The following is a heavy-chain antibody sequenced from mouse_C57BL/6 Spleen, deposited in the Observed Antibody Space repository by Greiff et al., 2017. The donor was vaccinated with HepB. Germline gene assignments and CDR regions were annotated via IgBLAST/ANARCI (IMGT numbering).Heavy chain of an antibody. V-gene: IGHV1-62-2*01. D-gene: IGHD3-1*01. Sequence: QVTLKESGAELVKPGASVKLSCKASGYTFTEYTIHWVKQRSGQGLEWIGWFYPGSGSIKYNEKFKDKATLTADKSSSTVYMELSRLTSEDSAVYFCARHEGRERYFDYWGQGTTLTVSS. CDR1: GYTFTEYT. CDR3: ARHEGRERYFDY. CDR2: FYPGSGSI. J-gene: IGHJ2*01.